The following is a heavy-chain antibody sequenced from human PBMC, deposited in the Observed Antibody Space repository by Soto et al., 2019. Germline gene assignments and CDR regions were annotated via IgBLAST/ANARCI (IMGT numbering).Heavy chain of an antibody. D-gene: IGHD2-2*02. J-gene: IGHJ6*02. CDR2: INPNSGGT. CDR3: ARDQWSVVPGGIRDYYIMDV. Sequence: ASVKVSCKASGHTFTGYYMHWVRQAPGQGLEWMGWINPNSGGTNYAQNFQGRVTMTRDTSISTAYMELSRLRSDDTAVYYCARDQWSVVPGGIRDYYIMDVWGQGTTVTV. V-gene: IGHV1-2*02. CDR1: GHTFTGYY.